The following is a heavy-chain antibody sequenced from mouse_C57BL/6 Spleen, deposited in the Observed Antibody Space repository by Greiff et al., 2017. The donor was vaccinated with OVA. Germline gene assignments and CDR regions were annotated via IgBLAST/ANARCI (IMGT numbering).Heavy chain of an antibody. V-gene: IGHV5-4*01. Sequence: EVKVVESGGGLVKPGGSLKLSCAASGFTFSSYAMSWVRQTPEKRLEWVATISDGGSYTYYPDNVKGRFTISRDNAKNNLYLQMSHLKSEDTAMYYCARDLTGTGAMDYWGQGTSVTVSS. CDR1: GFTFSSYA. D-gene: IGHD4-1*01. CDR3: ARDLTGTGAMDY. J-gene: IGHJ4*01. CDR2: ISDGGSYT.